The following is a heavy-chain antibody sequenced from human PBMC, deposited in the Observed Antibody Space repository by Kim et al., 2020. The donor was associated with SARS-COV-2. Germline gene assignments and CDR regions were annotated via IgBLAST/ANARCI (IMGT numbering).Heavy chain of an antibody. V-gene: IGHV3-64D*09. CDR3: VKRSYVLGGPPDV. D-gene: IGHD1-26*01. Sequence: YAASVKSSFTMSRDNSKNMLDLQMSSLGAEDTAVYYCVKRSYVLGGPPDVWGQGTTVTVSS. J-gene: IGHJ6*02.